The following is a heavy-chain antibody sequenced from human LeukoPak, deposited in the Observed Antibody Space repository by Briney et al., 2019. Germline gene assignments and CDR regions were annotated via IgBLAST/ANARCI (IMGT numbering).Heavy chain of an antibody. CDR3: ARGSSQAFDWLLYFDV. Sequence: SETLSLTCAVYGESFSAYYWSWIRQPPGKGLEWIGEVNHSGSTNYNPSLKSRVTISVDTSESQISLNLTSVTAADTAVYYCARGSSQAFDWLLYFDVWGQGTLVTVSS. CDR1: GESFSAYY. J-gene: IGHJ4*02. CDR2: VNHSGST. D-gene: IGHD3-9*01. V-gene: IGHV4-34*01.